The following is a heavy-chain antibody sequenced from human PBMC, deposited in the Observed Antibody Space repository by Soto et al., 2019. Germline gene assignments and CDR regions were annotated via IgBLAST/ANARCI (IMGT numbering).Heavy chain of an antibody. CDR1: GGSISSSSYY. Sequence: PSETLSLTCTVSGGSISSSSYYWSWIRQPPGKGLEWIGSIYYSGSTYYNPSLKSRVTISVDTSKNQFSLKLSSVTAADTAVYYCARDARSGWYLLFDYWGQGTLVTVS. J-gene: IGHJ4*02. D-gene: IGHD6-19*01. CDR3: ARDARSGWYLLFDY. CDR2: IYYSGST. V-gene: IGHV4-39*02.